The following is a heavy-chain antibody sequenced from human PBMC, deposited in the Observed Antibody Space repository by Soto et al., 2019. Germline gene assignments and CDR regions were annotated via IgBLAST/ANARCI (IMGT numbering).Heavy chain of an antibody. J-gene: IGHJ4*02. Sequence: QVHLQESGPGLVKPSGTLSLTCAFSGGSISSDNWWTWVRQPPGKELEWIGEIYHSGSTNYNPSLKSRVTISVDTSKNQCSLQLSSVTAAYTAVYYCARVSASVMLRGVIITGGQGTLVTVSS. CDR2: IYHSGST. CDR1: GGSISSDNW. V-gene: IGHV4-4*02. D-gene: IGHD3-10*01. CDR3: ARVSASVMLRGVIIT.